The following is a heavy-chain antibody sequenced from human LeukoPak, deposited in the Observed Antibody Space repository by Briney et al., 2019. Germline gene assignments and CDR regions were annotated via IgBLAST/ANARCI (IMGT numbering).Heavy chain of an antibody. CDR2: IYSSGMT. D-gene: IGHD2-15*01. V-gene: IGHV3-66*01. CDR3: AREAANANSFDH. J-gene: IGHJ4*02. Sequence: QPGRSLRLSCTTSGFTFGDYALSWVRHAPGKGLEWVSVIYSSGMTYYADSVKGRFTISRDNSKNTLFLQMDSLRADDTAVYYCAREAANANSFDHWGQGTLLTVSS. CDR1: GFTFGDYA.